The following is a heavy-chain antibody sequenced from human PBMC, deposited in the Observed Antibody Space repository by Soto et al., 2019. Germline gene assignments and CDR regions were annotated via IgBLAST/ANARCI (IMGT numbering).Heavy chain of an antibody. V-gene: IGHV3-33*06. D-gene: IGHD3-22*01. Sequence: PEGSLRLSCAASGFTFSSYGMHWVRQAPGKGLEWVAVIWYDGSNKYYADSVKGRFTISRDNSKNTLYLQMNSLRAEDTAVYYCAKGHQKYYYDSSGYTAPFDPWGQGTLVTVSS. J-gene: IGHJ5*02. CDR2: IWYDGSNK. CDR1: GFTFSSYG. CDR3: AKGHQKYYYDSSGYTAPFDP.